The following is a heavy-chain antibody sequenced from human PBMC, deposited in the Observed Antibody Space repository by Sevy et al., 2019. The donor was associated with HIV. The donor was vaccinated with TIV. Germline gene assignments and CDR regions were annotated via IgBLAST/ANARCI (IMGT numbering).Heavy chain of an antibody. D-gene: IGHD3-3*01. CDR3: AREYEYDFWSGYGTYFDY. Sequence: GGSLRLSCAASGFTFSSYRMSWVRQAPGKGLEWVANIKQDGSEKYYVDSVKGRFTISRDNAKNSLYLQMNSLRAEDTAVYYCAREYEYDFWSGYGTYFDYWGQGTLVTVSS. CDR1: GFTFSSYR. J-gene: IGHJ4*02. V-gene: IGHV3-7*01. CDR2: IKQDGSEK.